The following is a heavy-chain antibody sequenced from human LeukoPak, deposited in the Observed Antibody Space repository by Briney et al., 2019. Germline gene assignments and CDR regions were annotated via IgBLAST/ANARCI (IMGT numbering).Heavy chain of an antibody. Sequence: GGSLRLSCEASGFTFGNYAMNWVRQAPGKGLEWVSTISGTGSSTYYADSAKGRFTISRDNSKNTLYLQMNSLRAEDTAVYYCARDGGSDFDYDSSGYYYGMDVWGQGTTVTVSS. J-gene: IGHJ6*02. D-gene: IGHD3-22*01. CDR2: ISGTGSST. CDR1: GFTFGNYA. CDR3: ARDGGSDFDYDSSGYYYGMDV. V-gene: IGHV3-23*01.